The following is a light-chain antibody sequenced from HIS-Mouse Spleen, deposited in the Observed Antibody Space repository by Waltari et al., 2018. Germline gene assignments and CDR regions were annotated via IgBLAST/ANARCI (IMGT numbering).Light chain of an antibody. V-gene: IGLV3-10*01. CDR2: EDS. J-gene: IGLJ2*01. Sequence: SYELTQPPSVSVSPGQTARSTCSGAAFPKKNANWYQQKSGQAPVLVIYEDSKRPSGIPERFSGSSSGTMATLTISGAQVEDEADYYCYSTDSSGNHRVFGGGTKLTVL. CDR1: AFPKKN. CDR3: YSTDSSGNHRV.